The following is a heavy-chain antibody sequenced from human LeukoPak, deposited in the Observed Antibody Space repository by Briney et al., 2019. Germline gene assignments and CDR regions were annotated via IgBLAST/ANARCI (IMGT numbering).Heavy chain of an antibody. CDR1: GFTLSSYS. CDR3: ARDRRAVAGKAEYFQH. D-gene: IGHD6-19*01. V-gene: IGHV3-48*01. Sequence: GGSLRLSCAASGFTLSSYSMNWVRQAPGKGLEWVSYISSSSSTIYYADSVKGRFTISRDNAKNSLYLQMNSLRAEDTAVYYCARDRRAVAGKAEYFQHWGQGTLVTVSS. CDR2: ISSSSSTI. J-gene: IGHJ1*01.